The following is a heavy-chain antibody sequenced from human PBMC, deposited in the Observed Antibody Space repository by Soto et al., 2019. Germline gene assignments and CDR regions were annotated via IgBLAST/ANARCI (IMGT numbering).Heavy chain of an antibody. CDR1: GGSISSGGYY. CDR3: ARALGYFFFYSRVPYRLNGYYYYYYMDV. J-gene: IGHJ6*03. V-gene: IGHV4-31*03. CDR2: IYYSGST. D-gene: IGHD5-18*01. Sequence: NPSETLSLTCTVSGGSISSGGYYWSWIRQHPGKGLEWIGYIYYSGSTYYNPSLKSRVTISVDTSKNQFSLKLSSVTAADTAVYYCARALGYFFFYSRVPYRLNGYYYYYYMDVWGKGTTVTVSS.